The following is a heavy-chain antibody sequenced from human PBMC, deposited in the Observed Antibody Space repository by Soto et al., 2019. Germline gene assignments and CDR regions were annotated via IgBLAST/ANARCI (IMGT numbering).Heavy chain of an antibody. D-gene: IGHD3-22*01. CDR3: AGHYYDSSGYYYYGMDV. J-gene: IGHJ6*02. CDR2: INPSGGST. CDR1: GYTFTSYY. Sequence: QVQLVQSGAEVKKPGASVKVSCKASGYTFTSYYTHWVRQAPGQGLEWMGIINPSGGSTSYAQKFQGRATMTRXXAXGXXDMELSSLRSEDTAVYYCAGHYYDSSGYYYYGMDVWGQGPTVTVSS. V-gene: IGHV1-46*01.